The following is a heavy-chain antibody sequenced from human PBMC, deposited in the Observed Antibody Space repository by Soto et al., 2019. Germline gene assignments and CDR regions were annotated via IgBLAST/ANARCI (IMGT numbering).Heavy chain of an antibody. Sequence: QVQLVQSGAEVKKPGASVKVSCKASGYSFTSYAMQWVRQAPGQRLEWMGWINAGNGNTKYSQKFQGRVTITRDTSASTADMELSSLRSEDTAVYYCLGYCSGGSCYSRAYWGQGTLVNVSS. D-gene: IGHD2-15*01. CDR2: INAGNGNT. CDR1: GYSFTSYA. J-gene: IGHJ4*02. CDR3: LGYCSGGSCYSRAY. V-gene: IGHV1-3*01.